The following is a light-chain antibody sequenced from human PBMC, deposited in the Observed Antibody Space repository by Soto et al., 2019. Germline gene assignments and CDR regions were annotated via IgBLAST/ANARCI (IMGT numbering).Light chain of an antibody. Sequence: DIQMTQSPSTMSASVGDRVTITCRASQGISSYLAWYQQKPGKAPKLLIYDASNLETGVPSRFSGSGSGTDFTFTISSLQPEDIATYYCQQYDNLPFTFGGGTKVDIK. CDR1: QGISSY. J-gene: IGKJ4*01. CDR2: DAS. V-gene: IGKV1-33*01. CDR3: QQYDNLPFT.